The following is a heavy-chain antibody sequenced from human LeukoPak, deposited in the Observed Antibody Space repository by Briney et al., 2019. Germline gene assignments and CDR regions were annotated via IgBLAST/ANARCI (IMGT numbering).Heavy chain of an antibody. CDR3: AKDFRRELDGMDV. J-gene: IGHJ6*02. V-gene: IGHV3-23*01. CDR2: LSGSISRT. D-gene: IGHD1-7*01. Sequence: GGSLRLSCAASGFTFSSYAMSWVRQAPGKGLEWVSGLSGSISRTSYAESVRGRFTISRDNSKNTLYLQMNSLRAEDTALYYCAKDFRRELDGMDVWGQGTTVTVSS. CDR1: GFTFSSYA.